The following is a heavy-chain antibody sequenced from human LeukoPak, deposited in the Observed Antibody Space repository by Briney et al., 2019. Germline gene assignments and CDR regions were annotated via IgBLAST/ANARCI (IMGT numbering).Heavy chain of an antibody. Sequence: PGGSLRLSCAASGFTFSSHAMSWVRQAPGKGLEWVSAIRGSGGSTFYADSVKGRFTLSRDKSKNTLYLQMNSLRPEDTAVYYCARGGGYDLEDFYYYYMDVWGKGTTVIVSS. V-gene: IGHV3-23*01. CDR1: GFTFSSHA. CDR2: IRGSGGST. D-gene: IGHD5-12*01. CDR3: ARGGGYDLEDFYYYYMDV. J-gene: IGHJ6*03.